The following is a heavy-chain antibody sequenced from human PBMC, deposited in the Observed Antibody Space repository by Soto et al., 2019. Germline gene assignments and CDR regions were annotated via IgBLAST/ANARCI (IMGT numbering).Heavy chain of an antibody. V-gene: IGHV4-59*01. J-gene: IGHJ4*02. CDR2: VYYTGST. Sequence: PSETLSLTCSVSGGSISGSYWGWIRQSPGNGLEWLGYVYYTGSTNYSPSLRSRVSISVDTSKNEFSLRLSSVTAADTAVYFCARSVAVPGAHIDYWGQGTQVTVSS. CDR1: GGSISGSY. CDR3: ARSVAVPGAHIDY. D-gene: IGHD6-19*01.